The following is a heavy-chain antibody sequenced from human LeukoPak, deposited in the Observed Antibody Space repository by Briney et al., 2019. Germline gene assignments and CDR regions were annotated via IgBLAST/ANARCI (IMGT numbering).Heavy chain of an antibody. CDR1: GYTFTGYY. CDR2: INPNSGGT. Sequence: ASVKVSCKASGYTFTGYYMHWVRQAPGQGLEWMGWINPNSGGTNYAQKFQGRVTMTRDTSISAAYMELSRLRSDDTAVYYCARDLRPYYYDSSGFWIDYWGQGTLVTVSS. D-gene: IGHD3-22*01. J-gene: IGHJ4*02. CDR3: ARDLRPYYYDSSGFWIDY. V-gene: IGHV1-2*02.